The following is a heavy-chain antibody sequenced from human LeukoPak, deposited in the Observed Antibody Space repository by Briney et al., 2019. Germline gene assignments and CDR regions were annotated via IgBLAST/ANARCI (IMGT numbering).Heavy chain of an antibody. V-gene: IGHV3-7*04. Sequence: GGSLRLSCAASGVTSKIFWLNWVRQAPGQGLEWVANIKQDGSEKYYVDSVKGRFTISTDIAKSSLYLQMNSLRAEDTAVYYCAGGGSWGQGTLVTVSS. CDR3: AGGGS. CDR1: GVTSKIFW. J-gene: IGHJ5*02. CDR2: IKQDGSEK.